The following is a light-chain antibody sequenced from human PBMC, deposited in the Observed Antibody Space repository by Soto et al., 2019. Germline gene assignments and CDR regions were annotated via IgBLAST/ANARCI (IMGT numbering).Light chain of an antibody. CDR3: QRRREWPRT. J-gene: IGKJ1*01. CDR2: DAS. CDR1: QSISSS. V-gene: IGKV3-11*01. Sequence: EIVLTQSPATLSLSPGERATLSCRASQSISSSLAWYQQKPGQAPRLLIYDASTRATGFPARFSGSGSGTDFTLPIGSLEPEDFGVYYCQRRREWPRTSGQGTKLDIK.